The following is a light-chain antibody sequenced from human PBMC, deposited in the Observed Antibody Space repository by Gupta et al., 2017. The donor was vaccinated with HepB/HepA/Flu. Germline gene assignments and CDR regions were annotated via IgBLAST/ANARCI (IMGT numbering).Light chain of an antibody. J-gene: IGKJ3*01. CDR3: QQYGSSPFT. V-gene: IGKV3-20*01. CDR1: QSVTSNY. Sequence: EIVLTQSPGTLSLSPGEGATLSCRASQSVTSNYLAWYQQKPGQAPRPLIYDASSMATGIPDRFSGSGSGTDFTLTISRLEPEDFAVYYCQQYGSSPFTFGPGTKVDIK. CDR2: DAS.